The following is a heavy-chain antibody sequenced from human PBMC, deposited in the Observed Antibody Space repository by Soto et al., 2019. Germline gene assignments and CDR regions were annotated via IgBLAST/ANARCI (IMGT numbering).Heavy chain of an antibody. Sequence: PGGSLRLSCAASGFTFSSYAMHWVRQAPGKGLEWVAVISYDGSNKYYADPVKGRFTISRDNSKNTLYLQMNSLRAEDTAVYYCARDISSVRFLEWLRDNYYYYGMDVWGQGTTVTVSS. CDR3: ARDISSVRFLEWLRDNYYYYGMDV. D-gene: IGHD3-3*01. J-gene: IGHJ6*02. V-gene: IGHV3-30-3*01. CDR2: ISYDGSNK. CDR1: GFTFSSYA.